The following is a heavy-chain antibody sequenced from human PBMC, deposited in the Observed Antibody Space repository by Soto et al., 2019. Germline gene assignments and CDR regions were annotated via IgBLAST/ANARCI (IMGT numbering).Heavy chain of an antibody. CDR1: GGTFSSYA. J-gene: IGHJ4*02. V-gene: IGHV1-69*06. D-gene: IGHD2-15*01. CDR3: AREYCSGGSCYEFYFDY. Sequence: QVQLVQSGAEVKKPGSSVKVSCKASGGTFSSYAISWVRQAPGQGLEWMGGIIPIFGTANYAQKFQGRVTITADKSTSTAYIELSSLRSEDTAVYYCAREYCSGGSCYEFYFDYWGQGTLVTVSS. CDR2: IIPIFGTA.